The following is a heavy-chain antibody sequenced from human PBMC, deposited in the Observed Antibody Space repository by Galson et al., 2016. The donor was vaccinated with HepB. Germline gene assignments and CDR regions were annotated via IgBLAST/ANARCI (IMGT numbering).Heavy chain of an antibody. J-gene: IGHJ2*01. D-gene: IGHD6-25*01. V-gene: IGHV7-4-1*02. CDR2: INTNTGNP. Sequence: APGQGLEWMGWINTNTGNPTYAQGFTGRFVFSLDTSVSTAYLQISSLKAEDTAVYYCARDPSVRLLRHFDLWGRGTLVTVSS. CDR3: ARDPSVRLLRHFDL.